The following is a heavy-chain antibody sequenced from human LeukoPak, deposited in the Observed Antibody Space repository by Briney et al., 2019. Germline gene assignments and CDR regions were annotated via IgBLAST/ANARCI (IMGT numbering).Heavy chain of an antibody. CDR2: IIPILGIA. V-gene: IGHV1-69*04. Sequence: SVKVSCKASGGTFSSYAISWVRQAPGQGLEWMGRIIPILGIANYAQKFQGRVTITADKSTSAAYMELSSLRSEDTAVYYCARARSSTSPHAFDIWGQGTMVTVSS. CDR1: GGTFSSYA. D-gene: IGHD2-2*01. CDR3: ARARSSTSPHAFDI. J-gene: IGHJ3*02.